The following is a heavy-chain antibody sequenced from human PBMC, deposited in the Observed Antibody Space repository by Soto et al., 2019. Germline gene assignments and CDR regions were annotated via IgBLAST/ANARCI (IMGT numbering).Heavy chain of an antibody. V-gene: IGHV3-30-3*01. Sequence: QVQLVESGGGVVQPGRSLRISCAASGFTFSSYAMHWVCQAPGKGLEWVAGISYDGSNKYYADSVKGRFTISRENSKNTMYLQMTSWRAEYTAVYYCARDKRDLRFSEWAYYFDFWGQGPLVPVSS. CDR1: GFTFSSYA. D-gene: IGHD3-3*01. CDR2: ISYDGSNK. CDR3: ARDKRDLRFSEWAYYFDF. J-gene: IGHJ4*02.